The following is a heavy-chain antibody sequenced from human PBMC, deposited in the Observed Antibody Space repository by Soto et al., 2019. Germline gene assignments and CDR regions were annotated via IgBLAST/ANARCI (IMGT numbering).Heavy chain of an antibody. J-gene: IGHJ3*02. CDR1: GFTFDDYA. CDR2: TSWNSGSI. Sequence: PGVSLRLSCAASGFTFDDYAMHWVRQAPGKGLEWVSGTSWNSGSIGYADSVKGRFTISRDNAKNSLYLQMNSLRAEDMALYYCAKDNAIYSGSYWSENAFDIWGQGTMVTVSS. D-gene: IGHD1-26*01. CDR3: AKDNAIYSGSYWSENAFDI. V-gene: IGHV3-9*03.